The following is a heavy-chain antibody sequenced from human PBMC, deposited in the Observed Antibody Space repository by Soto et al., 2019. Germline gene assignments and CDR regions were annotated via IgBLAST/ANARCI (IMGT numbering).Heavy chain of an antibody. CDR3: AGSSGSFYYMAV. CDR1: GFTFSRYE. CDR2: LDTAGDT. V-gene: IGHV3-13*01. J-gene: IGHJ6*03. Sequence: EVQLVESGGGLVQPGGSLRLSCAASGFTFSRYEMHWVRQATGKGLEWVSALDTAGDTYYPDSVKGRFTISRENAKNFLYLQMNSLRAGDTAVYYCAGSSGSFYYMAVWGKGTTVTVS. D-gene: IGHD3-10*01.